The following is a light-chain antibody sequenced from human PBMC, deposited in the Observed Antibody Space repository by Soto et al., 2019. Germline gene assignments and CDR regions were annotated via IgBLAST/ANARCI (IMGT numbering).Light chain of an antibody. CDR2: AAS. Sequence: DIQMTQSPSSLSASVGDRVTITFLASQTIINYLNWYQQKPGKAPKLLIYAASTLQSGVPSRFSGSGSGTDFTLSIGSLQPEDFATYYCQQSYSTPRTFGQGTKVDIK. CDR1: QTIINY. J-gene: IGKJ1*01. V-gene: IGKV1-39*01. CDR3: QQSYSTPRT.